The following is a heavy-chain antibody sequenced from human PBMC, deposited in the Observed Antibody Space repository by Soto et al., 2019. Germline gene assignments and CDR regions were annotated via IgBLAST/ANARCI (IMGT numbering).Heavy chain of an antibody. Sequence: LRLSCAASGFTFSSYAMSWVRQAPGKGLEWVSTISGSDGRTYSTDSVKGRFTISRDNSRNTAYLQMNSLRVEDTAVYYCAKGVSQYTPLALFDYWGRGTLVTISS. D-gene: IGHD5-18*01. V-gene: IGHV3-23*01. CDR3: AKGVSQYTPLALFDY. CDR2: ISGSDGRT. J-gene: IGHJ4*02. CDR1: GFTFSSYA.